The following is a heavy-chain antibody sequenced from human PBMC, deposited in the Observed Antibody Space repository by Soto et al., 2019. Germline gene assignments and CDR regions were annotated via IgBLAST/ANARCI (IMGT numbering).Heavy chain of an antibody. CDR1: GFTFDDYT. V-gene: IGHV3-43*01. Sequence: SGGSLRLSCAASGFTFDDYTMHWVRQAPGKGLEWVSLISRDGGSTYYAAPVKGRFTISRDDLKNTLYLQMNSLKTEDTAVYYCQGPLYWGQGTLVTVSS. CDR3: QGPLY. CDR2: ISRDGGST. J-gene: IGHJ4*02.